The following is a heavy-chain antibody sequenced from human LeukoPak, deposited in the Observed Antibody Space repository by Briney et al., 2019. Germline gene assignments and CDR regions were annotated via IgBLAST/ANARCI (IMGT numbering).Heavy chain of an antibody. V-gene: IGHV4-59*01. CDR1: GGSISSYY. Sequence: SETLSLTCTVSGGSISSYYWSWTRQPPGKGLEWIGYIYYSGSTNYNPSLKSRVTISVDTSKNQFSLKLSSVTAADTAVYYCARDRGWDAFDIWGQGTMVTVSS. CDR3: ARDRGWDAFDI. CDR2: IYYSGST. J-gene: IGHJ3*02.